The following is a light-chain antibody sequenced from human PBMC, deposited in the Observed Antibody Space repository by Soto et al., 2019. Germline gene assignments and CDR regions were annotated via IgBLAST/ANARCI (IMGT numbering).Light chain of an antibody. CDR2: EVS. CDR1: SSDIGGYKY. V-gene: IGLV2-8*01. CDR3: SSSAGSNIPYV. J-gene: IGLJ1*01. Sequence: QSVLTQPPSASGSPGQSVIISCTGTSSDIGGYKYVSWYQQRPGRAPKLIISEVSKRPSGAPDRFSGSKSGNTASLTVSGLQAEDEADYYCSSSAGSNIPYVFGTGTKLTVL.